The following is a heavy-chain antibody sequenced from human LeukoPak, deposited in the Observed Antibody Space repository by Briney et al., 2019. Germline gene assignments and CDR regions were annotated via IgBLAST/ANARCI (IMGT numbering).Heavy chain of an antibody. CDR3: ARGATPVAGAGPYYYYGMDV. V-gene: IGHV1-46*01. J-gene: IGHJ6*02. CDR2: INPSGGST. CDR1: GDSFTSYY. Sequence: GASVKVSCKASGDSFTSYYMHWVRQAPGQGLGWLGIINPSGGSTSYAQKFQGRVTMTRDTSTSTLYMELSSLRSEDTAVYYCARGATPVAGAGPYYYYGMDVWGQGTTVTVSS. D-gene: IGHD6-19*01.